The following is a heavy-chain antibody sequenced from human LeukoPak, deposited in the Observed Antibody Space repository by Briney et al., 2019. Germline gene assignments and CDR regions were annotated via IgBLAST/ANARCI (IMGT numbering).Heavy chain of an antibody. J-gene: IGHJ4*02. V-gene: IGHV1-3*01. CDR3: AKEATVITVARLHFDY. D-gene: IGHD4-23*01. CDR2: INPANGNT. Sequence: ASVKVSCKASGFTFLNYGIHWVRQAPGQRPEWLGWINPANGNTRYLESFQGRIAFTRDTSASTVYMELSSLRSEDTAMYYCAKEATVITVARLHFDYWGPGTLVTVSS. CDR1: GFTFLNYG.